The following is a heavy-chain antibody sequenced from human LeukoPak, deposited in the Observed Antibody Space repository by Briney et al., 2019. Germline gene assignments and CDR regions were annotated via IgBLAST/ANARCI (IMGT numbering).Heavy chain of an antibody. CDR3: ARDRGDTFDP. Sequence: GGSLRLSCAASGFTFSTYWMGWVRQAPGKGLEWVANINEDGSEKYYVDSVKGRFTISRDNAKNLLYLQMNSLRAEDTAVYYCARDRGDTFDPWGQGTLVTVSS. CDR1: GFTFSTYW. CDR2: INEDGSEK. J-gene: IGHJ5*02. V-gene: IGHV3-7*03. D-gene: IGHD4-17*01.